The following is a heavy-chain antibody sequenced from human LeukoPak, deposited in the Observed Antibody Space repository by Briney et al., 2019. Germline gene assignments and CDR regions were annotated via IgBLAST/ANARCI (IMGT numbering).Heavy chain of an antibody. D-gene: IGHD2-2*01. V-gene: IGHV1-69*13. Sequence: SVKVSGKASGGTFSSYAISWVRQAPGQGLEWMGGIIPIFGTANYAQKFQGRVTITADESTSTAYMELSSLRSEDTAVYYCASLGYCSSTSCYEHYWGQGTLVTVSS. CDR1: GGTFSSYA. CDR2: IIPIFGTA. CDR3: ASLGYCSSTSCYEHY. J-gene: IGHJ4*02.